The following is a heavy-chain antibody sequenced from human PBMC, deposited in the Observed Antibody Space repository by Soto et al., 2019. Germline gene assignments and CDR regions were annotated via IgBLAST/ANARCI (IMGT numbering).Heavy chain of an antibody. CDR1: GGSISSGGYY. J-gene: IGHJ4*02. CDR3: ARGTPAAGTVLDY. Sequence: LSLTCTVSGGSISSGGYYWSWIRQHPGKGLEWIGYIYYSGSTYYNPSLKSRVTISVDTSKNQFSLKLSSVTAADTAVYYCARGTPAAGTVLDYWGQGTMVTVYS. V-gene: IGHV4-31*03. CDR2: IYYSGST. D-gene: IGHD6-13*01.